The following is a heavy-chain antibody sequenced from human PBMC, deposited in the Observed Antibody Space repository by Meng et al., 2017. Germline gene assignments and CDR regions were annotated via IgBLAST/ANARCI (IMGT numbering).Heavy chain of an antibody. CDR3: ARGWGYCGGDCPNIPYYFDY. CDR1: GYTFTSYG. V-gene: IGHV1-18*01. J-gene: IGHJ4*02. D-gene: IGHD2-21*02. CDR2: ISAYNGNT. Sequence: ASVKVSCKASGYTFTSYGISWVRQAPGQGLEWMGWISAYNGNTNYAQKLQGRVTMTTDTSTSTAYMELRSLRSDDTAVYYCARGWGYCGGDCPNIPYYFDYWGQGTLVTVSS.